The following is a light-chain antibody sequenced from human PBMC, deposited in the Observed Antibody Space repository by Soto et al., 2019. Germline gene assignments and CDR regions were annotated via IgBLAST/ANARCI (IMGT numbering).Light chain of an antibody. CDR2: DTS. J-gene: IGKJ3*01. V-gene: IGKV3-11*01. Sequence: EIVLTQSPGTLSLSPGERATLSCRASQSVNNYLAWYQQTPGQAPRLLIHDTSTRATGIPARFSGSGSGTDLTLTISSLEPEDFAVYYCQHRNNWPPLFTFGPGTKVDMK. CDR3: QHRNNWPPLFT. CDR1: QSVNNY.